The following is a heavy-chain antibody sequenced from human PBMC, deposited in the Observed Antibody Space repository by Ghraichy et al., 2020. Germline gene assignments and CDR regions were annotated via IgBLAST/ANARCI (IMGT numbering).Heavy chain of an antibody. CDR1: GGSISSYY. D-gene: IGHD6-13*01. J-gene: IGHJ4*02. CDR3: ARGRGIAAALS. CDR2: IYYSGST. V-gene: IGHV4-59*08. Sequence: SETLSLTCTVSGGSISSYYWSWIRQPPGKGLEWIGYIYYSGSTNYNPSLKSRVTISVDTSKNQFSLKLSFVTAADTAVYYCARGRGIAAALSWGQGTLVTVSS.